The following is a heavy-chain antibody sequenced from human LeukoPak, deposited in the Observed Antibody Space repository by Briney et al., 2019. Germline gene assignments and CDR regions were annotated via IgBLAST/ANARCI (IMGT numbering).Heavy chain of an antibody. V-gene: IGHV1-2*02. Sequence: ASVKVSCKASGYTFTGYYMHWVRQAPGQGLEWMGWINPNSGGTNYAQKFQGRVTMTRDTSISTAYMELSRLRSDDAAVYYCARASYAAAASMDVWGQGTTVTVSS. CDR1: GYTFTGYY. D-gene: IGHD6-25*01. CDR3: ARASYAAAASMDV. J-gene: IGHJ6*02. CDR2: INPNSGGT.